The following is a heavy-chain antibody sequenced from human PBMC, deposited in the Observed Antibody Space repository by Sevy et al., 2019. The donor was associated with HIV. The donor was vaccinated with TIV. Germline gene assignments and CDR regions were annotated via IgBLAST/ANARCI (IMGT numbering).Heavy chain of an antibody. CDR1: GFTFSGSA. D-gene: IGHD3-22*01. CDR2: IRSKANSYAT. CDR3: TRDAHLASPAEMGYDSSGYYHFDY. V-gene: IGHV3-73*01. J-gene: IGHJ4*02. Sequence: GGSLRLSCAASGFTFSGSAMHWVRQASGKGLEWVGRIRSKANSYATAYAASVKGRFTISRDDSKNTGYLQRNSLKTEDTAVYYCTRDAHLASPAEMGYDSSGYYHFDYWGQGTLVTVSS.